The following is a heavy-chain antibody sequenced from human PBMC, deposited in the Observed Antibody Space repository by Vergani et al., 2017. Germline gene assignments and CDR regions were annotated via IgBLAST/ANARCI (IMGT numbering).Heavy chain of an antibody. J-gene: IGHJ6*03. D-gene: IGHD1-26*01. V-gene: IGHV3-74*01. CDR3: ARDGWELLDYFYYMDV. CDR2: INSDGDST. Sequence: DVQLVESGGGLVQPGGSLRLSCTASGFTFSNYWMQWVRQAPGKGLMWVSRINSDGDSTSYADSVKGRFTISRDNAKNTLYLQMDSLRAEDTALYYCARDGWELLDYFYYMDVWGKGTTVTVSS. CDR1: GFTFSNYW.